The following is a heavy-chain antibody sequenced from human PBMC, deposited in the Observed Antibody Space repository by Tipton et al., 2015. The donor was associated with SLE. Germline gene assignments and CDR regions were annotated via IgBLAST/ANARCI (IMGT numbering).Heavy chain of an antibody. V-gene: IGHV4-38-2*01. D-gene: IGHD3-10*01. CDR2: IYHSGIT. CDR1: GYSISSRYY. Sequence: TLSLTCAVSGYSISSRYYWGWIRQPPGKGLEWIGRIYHSGITYYNPSLKTRVTISVDTSKNQFSLKLSSVTAADTAMYYCARYGSGTYYWYFDYWGQGTLVTVSS. CDR3: ARYGSGTYYWYFDY. J-gene: IGHJ4*02.